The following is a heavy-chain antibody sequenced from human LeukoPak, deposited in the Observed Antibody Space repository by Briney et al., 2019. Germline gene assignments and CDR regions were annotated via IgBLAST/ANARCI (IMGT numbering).Heavy chain of an antibody. CDR2: ILYDGNNK. V-gene: IGHV3-30*19. Sequence: GGSLRLSCAASGFTFSSYGMHWVRQAPGKGLEWVAVILYDGNNKYYADSVKGRFTISRDNSKNTLYLQMNSLRAEDTAVYYCARGRKYSYGTYYYGLDVWGQGTTVTVCS. D-gene: IGHD5-18*01. J-gene: IGHJ6*02. CDR3: ARGRKYSYGTYYYGLDV. CDR1: GFTFSSYG.